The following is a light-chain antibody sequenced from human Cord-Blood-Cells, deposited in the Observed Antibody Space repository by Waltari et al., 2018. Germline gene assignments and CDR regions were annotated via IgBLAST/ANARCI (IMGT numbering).Light chain of an antibody. V-gene: IGKV1-39*01. J-gene: IGKJ3*01. Sequence: DIQMTQSPSSLSASVGDRVTITCRASQSISSYLNWYQQKPGEAPKLLIYAASSLQSGDPSRFSGSGSGTEFTLTISSLQPEDCATYYCQQSYSTLSSFGPGTKVDIK. CDR1: QSISSY. CDR3: QQSYSTLSS. CDR2: AAS.